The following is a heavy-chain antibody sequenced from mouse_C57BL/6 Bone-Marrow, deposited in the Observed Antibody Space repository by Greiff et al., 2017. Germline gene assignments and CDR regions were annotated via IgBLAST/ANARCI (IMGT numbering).Heavy chain of an antibody. CDR2: IWTGGGT. CDR3: ARTIYYDYDGGFAY. D-gene: IGHD2-4*01. J-gene: IGHJ3*01. CDR1: GFSLPSYA. Sequence: QVQLQESDPGLVAPSRSLSITCPVPGFSLPSYAITWVRHPPGKGLEWLGVIWTGGGTNYNSALKSRLSISKDNSKSQVFLKMNSLQTDDTARYYCARTIYYDYDGGFAYWGQGTLVTVSA. V-gene: IGHV2-9-1*01.